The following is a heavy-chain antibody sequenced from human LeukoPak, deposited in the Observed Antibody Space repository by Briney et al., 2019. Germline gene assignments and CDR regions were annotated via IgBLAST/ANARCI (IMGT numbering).Heavy chain of an antibody. V-gene: IGHV1-46*01. CDR2: INPSGGST. CDR3: ARGTYPRFLEWFPPGDAFEI. J-gene: IGHJ3*02. CDR1: GYTFTSYY. Sequence: ASVKVSCKASGYTFTSYYMHWVRQAPGQGLEWMGIINPSGGSTSYAQKFQGRVTMTRDTSTSTVYMELSSLRSEDTAVYYCARGTYPRFLEWFPPGDAFEIWGQGTMVTVSS. D-gene: IGHD3-3*01.